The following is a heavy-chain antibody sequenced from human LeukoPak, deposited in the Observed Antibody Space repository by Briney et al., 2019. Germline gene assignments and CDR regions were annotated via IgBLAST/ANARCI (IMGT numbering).Heavy chain of an antibody. V-gene: IGHV4-59*02. CDR2: IYYTGT. Sequence: SETLSLTCTVSGGSVSDYYWSWIRQSPGKGLEWIGYIYYTGTSYNPSLKSRVTISADTSKNQFSLKLSSVTAADTAVYYCARDRGYYGDWYYFDYWGQGTLVTVSS. J-gene: IGHJ4*02. CDR1: GGSVSDYY. CDR3: ARDRGYYGDWYYFDY. D-gene: IGHD3-10*01.